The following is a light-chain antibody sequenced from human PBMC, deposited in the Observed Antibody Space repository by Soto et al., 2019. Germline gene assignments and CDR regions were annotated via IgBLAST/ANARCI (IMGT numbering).Light chain of an antibody. V-gene: IGKV3-20*01. CDR3: QQYGSSPGLT. CDR2: GAS. Sequence: EVVMGQSPATLSVSAGEGATLSFRASQGIGDTLAWYQHKPGQAPRLLIYGASSRATGIPDGFSGSGSGTDFTLTISRLEPEDFAVYYCQQYGSSPGLTFGGGTKVDIK. CDR1: QGIGDT. J-gene: IGKJ4*01.